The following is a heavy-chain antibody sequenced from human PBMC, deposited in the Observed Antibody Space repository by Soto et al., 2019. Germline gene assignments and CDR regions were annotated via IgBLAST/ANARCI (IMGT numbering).Heavy chain of an antibody. CDR1: GYTFTSYD. CDR2: MNPNSGNT. Sequence: ASVKVSCKASGYTFTSYDINWVRQATGQGLEWMGWMNPNSGNTGYAQKFQGRVTMTRNTSISTAYMELSSLRSEDTAVYYCARGTTVPPYYCYGMYVWGQGSTVTVSS. V-gene: IGHV1-8*01. D-gene: IGHD4-17*01. J-gene: IGHJ6*02. CDR3: ARGTTVPPYYCYGMYV.